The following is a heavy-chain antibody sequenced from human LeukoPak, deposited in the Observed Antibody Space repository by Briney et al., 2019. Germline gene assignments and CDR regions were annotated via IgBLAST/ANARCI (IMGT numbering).Heavy chain of an antibody. CDR1: GYTLTELS. J-gene: IGHJ4*02. D-gene: IGHD3-10*01. CDR3: AKVDATYGSGSYYPWVY. CDR2: FDPEDGET. Sequence: ASVKVSCKVSGYTLTELSMHWVRQAPGKGLEWMGGFDPEDGETIYAQRFQGRVTMTEDTSTDTAYMELSSLRSEDTAVYYCAKVDATYGSGSYYPWVYWGQGTLVTVST. V-gene: IGHV1-24*01.